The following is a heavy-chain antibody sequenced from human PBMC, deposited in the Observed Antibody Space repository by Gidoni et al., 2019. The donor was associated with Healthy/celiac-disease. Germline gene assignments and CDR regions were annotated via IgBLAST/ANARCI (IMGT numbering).Heavy chain of an antibody. V-gene: IGHV3-30*18. J-gene: IGHJ4*02. D-gene: IGHD4-17*01. CDR1: GFTFSSYG. CDR2: ISYDGSNK. CDR3: AKDTAQSQGY. Sequence: QVQLVESGGGVVQPGRSLRLSCAASGFTFSSYGMHWVRQAPGKGLEWVAVISYDGSNKYYADSVKGRFTISRDNSKNTLYLQMNSLRAEDTAVYYCAKDTAQSQGYWGQGTLVTVSS.